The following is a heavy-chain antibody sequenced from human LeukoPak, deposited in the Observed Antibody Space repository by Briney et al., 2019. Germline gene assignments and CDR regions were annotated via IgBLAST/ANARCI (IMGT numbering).Heavy chain of an antibody. V-gene: IGHV4-31*03. D-gene: IGHD4-17*01. Sequence: SQTLSLTCTVSGGSISNGGYYWSWIRQHPGKGVEWIGYIYYSGSTYYKPSLKSRVTIAVDTSKNQFSLKLSSVTAADTAVYYCARGADFIRSGYYYDMDVWGQGTTVTVSS. CDR1: GGSISNGGYY. J-gene: IGHJ6*02. CDR2: IYYSGST. CDR3: ARGADFIRSGYYYDMDV.